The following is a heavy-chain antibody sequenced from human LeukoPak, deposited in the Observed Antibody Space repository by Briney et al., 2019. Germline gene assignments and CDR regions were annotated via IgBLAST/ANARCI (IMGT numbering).Heavy chain of an antibody. CDR1: GFTFSSYG. D-gene: IGHD4-17*01. J-gene: IGHJ6*03. CDR3: AKQPTVTTWTGNYYYYMDV. CDR2: ISGSGGST. V-gene: IGHV3-23*01. Sequence: GGPLRLSCAASGFTFSSYGMSWVRQAPGKGLEWVSAISGSGGSTYYADSVKGRFTISRDNSKNTLYLQMNSLRAEDTAVYYCAKQPTVTTWTGNYYYYMDVWGKGTTVTISS.